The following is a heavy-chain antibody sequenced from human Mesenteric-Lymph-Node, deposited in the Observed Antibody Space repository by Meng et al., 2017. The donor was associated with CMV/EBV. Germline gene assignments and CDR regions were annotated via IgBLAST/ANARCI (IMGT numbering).Heavy chain of an antibody. V-gene: IGHV3-23*01. CDR1: RFTFSTAA. J-gene: IGHJ3*02. CDR2: ISVSGGTT. Sequence: GGSLRLSCAASRFTFSTAAMTWVRQAPGEGLGWVSLISVSGGTTYYAGSVQGRFIVSRDNSKNTLYLQMNSLRGEDTAVYFCARSDSNWRALDIWGQGTMVTVSS. D-gene: IGHD4-11*01. CDR3: ARSDSNWRALDI.